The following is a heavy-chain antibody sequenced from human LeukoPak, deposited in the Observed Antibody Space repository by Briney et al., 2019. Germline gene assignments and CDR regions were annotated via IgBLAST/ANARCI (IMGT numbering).Heavy chain of an antibody. CDR2: IYYSGST. D-gene: IGHD3-9*01. CDR1: GGSISSYY. V-gene: IGHV4-59*01. CDR3: ARENSWLIDY. Sequence: SETLSLTCTVSGGSISSYYWSWIRQPPGKGLEWIGYIYYSGSTNYNPSLKSRVTISVDTSKNQFSLKPSSVTAADTAVYYCARENSWLIDYWGQGTLVTVSS. J-gene: IGHJ4*02.